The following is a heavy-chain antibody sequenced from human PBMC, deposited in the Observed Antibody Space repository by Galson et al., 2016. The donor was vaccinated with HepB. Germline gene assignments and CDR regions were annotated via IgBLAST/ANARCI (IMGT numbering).Heavy chain of an antibody. CDR1: GFTFSSYA. Sequence: SLRLSCAASGFTFSSYAMSWVRQAPGKGLEWVSGISGRGGSTYYADSVEGRFTISRDNSKNTLYLQMKSLRAEDTAVYYCAKSLLGVTLVSSYYGMDVWGQGTTVTVSS. CDR3: AKSLLGVTLVSSYYGMDV. J-gene: IGHJ6*02. V-gene: IGHV3-23*01. CDR2: ISGRGGST. D-gene: IGHD2-21*02.